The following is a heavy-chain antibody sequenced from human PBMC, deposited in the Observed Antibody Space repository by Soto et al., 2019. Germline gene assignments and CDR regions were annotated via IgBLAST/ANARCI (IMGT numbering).Heavy chain of an antibody. CDR3: AREHGYNPHWYFDL. CDR1: GGTFSSYA. CDR2: IIPIFGTA. J-gene: IGHJ2*01. D-gene: IGHD5-12*01. V-gene: IGHV1-69*13. Sequence: GASVKVSCKASGGTFSSYAISWVRQAPGQGLEWMGGIIPIFGTANYAQKFQGRVTITADESTSTAYMELSSLRSEDTAVYYCAREHGYNPHWYFDLWGRGTLVTVSS.